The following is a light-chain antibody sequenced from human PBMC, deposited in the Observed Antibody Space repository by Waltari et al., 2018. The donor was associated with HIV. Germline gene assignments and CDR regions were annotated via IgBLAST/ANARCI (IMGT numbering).Light chain of an antibody. V-gene: IGLV3-21*01. J-gene: IGLJ2*01. CDR1: NIESSS. Sequence: SYVLTQPPSVSVAPGKTARISCGGKNIESSSVHWYQQKPSQAPVLVIYVDTDRPSGIPERFSASSIGNTATLTVSRVEAGDGADYYGQVWESTSDHATFGGGTKLTV. CDR2: VDT. CDR3: QVWESTSDHAT.